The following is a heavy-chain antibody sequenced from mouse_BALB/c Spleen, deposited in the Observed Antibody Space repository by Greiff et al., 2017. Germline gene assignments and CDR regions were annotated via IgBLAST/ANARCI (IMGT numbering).Heavy chain of an antibody. J-gene: IGHJ1*01. Sequence: QVQLQQPGAELVKPGAPVKLSCKASGYTFTSYWMNWVKQRPGRGLEWIGRNDPSDSETHYNQKFKDKATLTVDKSSSTAYIQLSSLTSEDSAVYYCARDYGSSYNWYFDVWGAGTTVTVSS. CDR3: ARDYGSSYNWYFDV. CDR2: NDPSDSET. CDR1: GYTFTSYW. D-gene: IGHD1-1*01. V-gene: IGHV1-69*02.